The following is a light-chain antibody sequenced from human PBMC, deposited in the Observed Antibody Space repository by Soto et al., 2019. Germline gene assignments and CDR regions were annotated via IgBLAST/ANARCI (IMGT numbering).Light chain of an antibody. CDR3: LQDYNYPYT. CDR1: QDIKDD. J-gene: IGKJ2*01. V-gene: IGKV1-6*01. Sequence: AIQLAQSPSSLSASVGDTVTITCRASQDIKDDLGWYQQKPAEAPKLLIYGASNLQGGVPSRFSGSGSGTGFTLTISGLQPEDFATYYCLQDYNYPYTFGQGTMLEIK. CDR2: GAS.